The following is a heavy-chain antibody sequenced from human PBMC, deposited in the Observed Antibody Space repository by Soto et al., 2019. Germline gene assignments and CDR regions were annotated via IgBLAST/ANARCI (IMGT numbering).Heavy chain of an antibody. Sequence: ASVKVSCKASGYTFTSYDINWVRQATGQGLEWMGWMNPNSGTTGYAQNFQGRVTMTRNTSISTAYMELSSLRSEDTAVYYCARVSYRSDAFDIWGQGTMVTVSS. V-gene: IGHV1-8*01. CDR1: GYTFTSYD. J-gene: IGHJ3*02. CDR2: MNPNSGTT. CDR3: ARVSYRSDAFDI.